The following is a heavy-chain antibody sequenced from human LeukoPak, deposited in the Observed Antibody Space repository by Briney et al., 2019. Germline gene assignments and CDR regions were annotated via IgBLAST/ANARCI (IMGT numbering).Heavy chain of an antibody. CDR2: IKQDGSEK. CDR1: GITLSNYW. J-gene: IGHJ4*02. CDR3: AREKGYVFDY. Sequence: GGSLRLSCAASGITLSNYWMSWVRQAPGKGLAWVANIKQDGSEKYYVDSVKGRFTISRDNARNSLYLQMNNLRAEDTAVYYCAREKGYVFDYWGLGTLVTVSS. V-gene: IGHV3-7*01. D-gene: IGHD5-18*01.